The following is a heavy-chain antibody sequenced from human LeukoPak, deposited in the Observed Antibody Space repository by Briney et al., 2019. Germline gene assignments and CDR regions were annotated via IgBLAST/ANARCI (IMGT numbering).Heavy chain of an antibody. V-gene: IGHV1-46*01. Sequence: GASVKVSCKASGYTFTSYYMHWVRQAPGQGLEWMGIINPSGGSTSYAQKFQGRVTMTRDMSTSTVYMELGSLRSEDTAVYYCARAPPPPQYRTPSNWFDPWGQGTLVTVSS. D-gene: IGHD2-2*01. CDR1: GYTFTSYY. J-gene: IGHJ5*02. CDR2: INPSGGST. CDR3: ARAPPPPQYRTPSNWFDP.